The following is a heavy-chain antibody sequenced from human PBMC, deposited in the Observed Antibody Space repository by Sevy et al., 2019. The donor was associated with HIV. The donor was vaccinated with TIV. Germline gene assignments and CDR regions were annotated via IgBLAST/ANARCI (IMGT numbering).Heavy chain of an antibody. Sequence: GGSLRLSCKTSGFTFDEHAMHWVRQGPGKGLEWVSCIRWSGDSVAYADSVQGRFTISRDNIKSSLSLQMDSLRPEDTAVYFCAKSKVASVYHYYGLDVWGQRTAVTVSS. CDR2: IRWSGDSV. CDR1: GFTFDEHA. V-gene: IGHV3-9*01. CDR3: AKSKVASVYHYYGLDV. J-gene: IGHJ6*02.